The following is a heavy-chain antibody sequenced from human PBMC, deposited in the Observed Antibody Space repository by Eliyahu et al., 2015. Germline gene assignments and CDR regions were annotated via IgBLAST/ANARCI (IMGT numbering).Heavy chain of an antibody. CDR1: GYTFPSYA. D-gene: IGHD4-17*01. J-gene: IGHJ6*02. CDR3: ARVFDYGDYFWMDV. Sequence: QVQLVQSGAEVKNPGASVKVSCKSSGYTFPSYAMHWVRQAPGQRLEWMGYINGGNGNTKYSEKFQGRVTISSDISASTAYMELSSLGSEDTGVYYCARVFDYGDYFWMDVWGQGTMVTVSS. V-gene: IGHV1-3*01. CDR2: INGGNGNT.